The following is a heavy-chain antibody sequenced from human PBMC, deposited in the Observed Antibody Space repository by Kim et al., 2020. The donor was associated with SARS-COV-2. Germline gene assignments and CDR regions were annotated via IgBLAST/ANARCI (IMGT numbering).Heavy chain of an antibody. Sequence: SETLSLTCTVSGGSISSSSYYWGWIRQPPGKGLEWIGSIYYSGSTYYNPSLKSRVTISVDTSKNQFSLKLSSVTAADTAVYYCAAPHLSIVATNDALDIWGQGTMVTVSS. D-gene: IGHD5-12*01. CDR3: AAPHLSIVATNDALDI. CDR1: GGSISSSSYY. J-gene: IGHJ3*02. V-gene: IGHV4-39*01. CDR2: IYYSGST.